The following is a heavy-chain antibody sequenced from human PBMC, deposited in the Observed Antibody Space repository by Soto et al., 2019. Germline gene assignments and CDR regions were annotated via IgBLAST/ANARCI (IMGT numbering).Heavy chain of an antibody. Sequence: QVQLQESGPGLVKPSETLSLTCSLSGGSISNYYWSWIRQPPGETLEWIGYIYNGRTNYNASLKSRVTISMDTSNNQLSLNLRSVTAADTAMYYCARDKFGYDSGRYTWGYWGQGVLVTVSP. V-gene: IGHV4-59*01. CDR3: ARDKFGYDSGRYTWGY. D-gene: IGHD3-10*01. CDR2: IYNGRT. CDR1: GGSISNYY. J-gene: IGHJ4*02.